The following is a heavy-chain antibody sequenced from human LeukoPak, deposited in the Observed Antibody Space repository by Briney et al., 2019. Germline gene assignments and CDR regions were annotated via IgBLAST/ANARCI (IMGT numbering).Heavy chain of an antibody. Sequence: GGSLRLSCAASGFTFNNYWMHSVRQAPGKGLVWVSRIDRDGSSTSYADSVKGRFTVSRDNAKNTVYLQMNSLRAEDTAVYYCARITYYSDSSSYYHFDCWGQGTLVTVSS. D-gene: IGHD3-22*01. CDR1: GFTFNNYW. CDR3: ARITYYSDSSSYYHFDC. V-gene: IGHV3-74*01. J-gene: IGHJ4*02. CDR2: IDRDGSST.